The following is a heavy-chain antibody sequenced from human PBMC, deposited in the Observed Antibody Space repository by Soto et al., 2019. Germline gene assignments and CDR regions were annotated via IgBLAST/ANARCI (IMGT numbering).Heavy chain of an antibody. V-gene: IGHV3-23*01. Sequence: GGSLRLSCAASGFTFSSYAMSWVRQAPGKGLEWVSAISGSGGSTYYADSVKGRFTISRDNSKNTLYLQMNSLRAEDKAVYYCAKAHYGDDKWELYYFDYWGQGTLVSVSS. J-gene: IGHJ4*02. CDR1: GFTFSSYA. CDR2: ISGSGGST. D-gene: IGHD4-17*01. CDR3: AKAHYGDDKWELYYFDY.